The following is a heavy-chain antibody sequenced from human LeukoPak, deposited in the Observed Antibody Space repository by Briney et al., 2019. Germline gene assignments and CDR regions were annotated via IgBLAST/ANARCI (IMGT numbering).Heavy chain of an antibody. CDR1: GFAFNTYG. CDR3: VKEGGPDNWYLDL. Sequence: GGSLRLSCAASGFAFNTYGMQWVRQAPGMGLEWVAVDSFNGRVQYYADSVRGRFTISRDNSKYMLYLEMNSLRTEDTAVYYCVKEGGPDNWYLDLWGRGTLAIVSS. D-gene: IGHD2-15*01. V-gene: IGHV3-30*13. J-gene: IGHJ2*01. CDR2: DSFNGRVQ.